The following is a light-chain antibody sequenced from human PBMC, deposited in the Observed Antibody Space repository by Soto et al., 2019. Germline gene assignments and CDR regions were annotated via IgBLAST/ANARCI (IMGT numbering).Light chain of an antibody. V-gene: IGKV3-20*01. J-gene: IGKJ5*01. Sequence: DIVLTQSPVTLSLSPVERATLSCRASQIVRSTSLAWYQQKPGQAPRLLIYGASSRATGIPDRFSGGGSGTDFTLTISRLEPEDFAVYYCQHYGSSPPITCGQGTRREIK. CDR1: QIVRSTS. CDR2: GAS. CDR3: QHYGSSPPIT.